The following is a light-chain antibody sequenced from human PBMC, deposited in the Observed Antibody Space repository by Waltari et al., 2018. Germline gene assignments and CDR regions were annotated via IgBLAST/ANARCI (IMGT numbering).Light chain of an antibody. Sequence: EIVLTQSPATLSLSPGERATLSCRASQSVSSYLAWYQQKHGQAPRLLIYDASNRATGIPARFSGSGSGTDFTLTISSLEPEDFAVYYCQQRSNWPPMYTFGQGTKLEIK. CDR2: DAS. CDR1: QSVSSY. V-gene: IGKV3-11*01. J-gene: IGKJ2*01. CDR3: QQRSNWPPMYT.